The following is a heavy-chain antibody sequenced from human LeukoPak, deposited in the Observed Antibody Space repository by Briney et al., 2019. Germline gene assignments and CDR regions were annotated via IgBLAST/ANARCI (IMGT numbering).Heavy chain of an antibody. CDR3: AGAGNHFDH. CDR1: GFTLSSYA. J-gene: IGHJ4*02. V-gene: IGHV3-23*01. CDR2: ISGSGDSE. Sequence: PGGSLRLSCAASGFTLSSYAMSWVRQAPGKGLEWVSGISGSGDSEHYADSVKGRFTISRDNSKNTLYLQMNNLRAEDTAIYYCAGAGNHFDHWGQGTLVTVSS.